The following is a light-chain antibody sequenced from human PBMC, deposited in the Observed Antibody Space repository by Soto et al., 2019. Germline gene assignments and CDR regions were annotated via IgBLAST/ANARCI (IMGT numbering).Light chain of an antibody. V-gene: IGKV1-39*01. CDR3: QQSFSAPVFT. J-gene: IGKJ2*01. CDR2: GAS. Sequence: DITMTQSPSSLSASVGDRVTITCRSSQSISSYLNWYQQKPGKAPKLLIYGASSLQSGVPSRFSGSGSGTDFTLTISGLQPEDFAAYFCQQSFSAPVFTFGQGTKLEIK. CDR1: QSISSY.